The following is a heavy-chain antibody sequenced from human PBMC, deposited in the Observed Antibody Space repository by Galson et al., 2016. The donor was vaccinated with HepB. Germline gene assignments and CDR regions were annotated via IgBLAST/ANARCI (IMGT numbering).Heavy chain of an antibody. V-gene: IGHV3-23*01. CDR2: IRGSGGVT. Sequence: SLRLSCAVSGFSFSTYGMSWVRQAPGKGLEWISAIRGSGGVTHYADSVRGRFTMSRDHSNRTLFLHMSSLTVEDTAVYYCAKDILEVPAALPFDSWGQGTLVIVSS. D-gene: IGHD2-2*01. CDR1: GFSFSTYG. J-gene: IGHJ4*02. CDR3: AKDILEVPAALPFDS.